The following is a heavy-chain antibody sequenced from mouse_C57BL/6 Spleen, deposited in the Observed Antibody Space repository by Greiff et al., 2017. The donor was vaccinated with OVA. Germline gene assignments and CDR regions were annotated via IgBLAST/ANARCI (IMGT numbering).Heavy chain of an antibody. V-gene: IGHV14-3*01. CDR1: GFNIKNTY. J-gene: IGHJ4*01. D-gene: IGHD2-10*01. CDR3: ARGALLNYYAMDY. CDR2: IDPANGNT. Sequence: EVQLVESVAELVRPGASVKLSCTASGFNIKNTYMHWVKQRPEQGLEWIGRIDPANGNTKYAPKFQGKATITADTSSNTAYLQLSSLTSEDTAIYYGARGALLNYYAMDYWGQGTSVTVSS.